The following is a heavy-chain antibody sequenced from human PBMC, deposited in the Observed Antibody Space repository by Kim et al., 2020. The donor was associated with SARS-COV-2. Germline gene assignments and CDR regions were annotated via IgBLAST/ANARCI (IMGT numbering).Heavy chain of an antibody. D-gene: IGHD4-17*01. CDR3: ARGGGDYPTGTDY. Sequence: YAQGFTGRFVFSLDTSVSTAYLQISSLKAEDTAVYYCARGGGDYPTGTDYWGQGTLVTVSS. V-gene: IGHV7-4-1*02. J-gene: IGHJ4*02.